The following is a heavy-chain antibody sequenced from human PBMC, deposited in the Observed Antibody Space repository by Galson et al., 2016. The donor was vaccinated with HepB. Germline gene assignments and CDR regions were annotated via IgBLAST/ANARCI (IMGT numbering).Heavy chain of an antibody. CDR3: ARDLIVTNTSIYLNWFDP. CDR2: ISAFTGNT. V-gene: IGHV1-18*01. Sequence: SVKVSCKASGYTFTTYGITWVRQAPGQGLEWMGWISAFTGNTNYAQNLQGRVTLTTDTSTSTAYMGLRSLRSDDTAVYYCARDLIVTNTSIYLNWFDPWGQGTLVTVSS. J-gene: IGHJ5*02. D-gene: IGHD2-8*01. CDR1: GYTFTTYG.